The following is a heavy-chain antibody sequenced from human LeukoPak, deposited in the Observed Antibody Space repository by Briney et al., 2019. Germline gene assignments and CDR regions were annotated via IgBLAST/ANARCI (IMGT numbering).Heavy chain of an antibody. CDR2: ISSSGSTI. CDR3: AREDSSSSGVHYYYYYMDV. V-gene: IGHV3-48*04. J-gene: IGHJ6*03. D-gene: IGHD6-6*01. Sequence: GGSLRLSCAASGFTFSSYSMNWVRQAPGKGLEWVSYISSSGSTIYYADSVKGRFTISRDNAKNSLYLQINSLRAEDTAVYYCAREDSSSSGVHYYYYYMDVWGKGTTVTVSS. CDR1: GFTFSSYS.